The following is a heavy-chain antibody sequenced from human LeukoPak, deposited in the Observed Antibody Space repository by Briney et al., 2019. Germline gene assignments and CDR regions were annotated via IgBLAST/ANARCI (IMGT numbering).Heavy chain of an antibody. Sequence: SETLSLTCTVSGGSISGYYWSWIRQPPGKGLEWIGYISDNGSPSYNPSLKSRVTISVDTSKNLLSLHLISVAAADTAVYYCARDHWLLSSDTWYYYGLDVWGRGTTVTVSS. V-gene: IGHV4-59*01. J-gene: IGHJ6*02. D-gene: IGHD3-9*01. CDR2: ISDNGSP. CDR1: GGSISGYY. CDR3: ARDHWLLSSDTWYYYGLDV.